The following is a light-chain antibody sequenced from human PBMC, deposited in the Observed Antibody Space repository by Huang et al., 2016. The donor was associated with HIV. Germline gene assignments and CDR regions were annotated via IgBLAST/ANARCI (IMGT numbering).Light chain of an antibody. CDR2: DAS. CDR1: QRVGNN. Sequence: EIVMTQSPATLSVSLGERATLSCRASQRVGNNLAWYQLKPGQAPRLLIYDASTRATAIAARFSGSGSGTEFTLTISSLQSEDFALYSCQQYNNWPLLTFGQGTRLEMK. CDR3: QQYNNWPLLT. V-gene: IGKV3D-15*01. J-gene: IGKJ5*01.